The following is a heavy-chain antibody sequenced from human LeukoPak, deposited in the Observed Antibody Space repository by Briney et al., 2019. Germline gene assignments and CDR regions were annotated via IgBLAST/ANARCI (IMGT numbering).Heavy chain of an antibody. CDR3: AREGGNLYVDY. CDR2: INHSGST. CDR1: GGSFSGYY. Sequence: SETLSLTCAVYGGSFSGYYWSWIRQPPGKGLEWIGEINHSGSTNYNPSLKSRVTISVDTSKNQFSLELSSVTAADTAVYYCAREGGNLYVDYWGQGTLVTVSS. V-gene: IGHV4-34*01. D-gene: IGHD4-23*01. J-gene: IGHJ4*02.